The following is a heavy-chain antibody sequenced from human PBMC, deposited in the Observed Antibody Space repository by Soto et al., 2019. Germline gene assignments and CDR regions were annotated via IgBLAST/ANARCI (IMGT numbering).Heavy chain of an antibody. CDR1: GFTVSSYG. J-gene: IGHJ4*02. CDR3: TGEVASGY. V-gene: IGHV3-30*03. D-gene: IGHD2-8*02. CDR2: ISRDGRTT. Sequence: QVQLEESGGGVVQPGRSLRLSCAVSGFTVSSYGMHWVRQAPGKGLEWVAVISRDGRTTSYADSVKGRFTISKDNSRNTLFLEMNSRRDDDMAVYYCTGEVASGYWGQGTLVTVS.